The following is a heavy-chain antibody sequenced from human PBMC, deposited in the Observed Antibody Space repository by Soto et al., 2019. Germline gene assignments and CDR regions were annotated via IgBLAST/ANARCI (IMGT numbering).Heavy chain of an antibody. CDR3: ARGGGVGVAGSAAFDM. V-gene: IGHV1-2*02. J-gene: IGHJ3*02. Sequence: QLHLVQSGAVVKKPGASVTVSCSASGYPVTAYYMHWVRQAPGRGLEWMGGINPATGAAKYTQTFLGRVPMPRDTSTSTVFMELGGLTSEDTAVFYCARGGGVGVAGSAAFDMWGQGTLVTVSS. D-gene: IGHD3-3*01. CDR1: GYPVTAYY. CDR2: INPATGAA.